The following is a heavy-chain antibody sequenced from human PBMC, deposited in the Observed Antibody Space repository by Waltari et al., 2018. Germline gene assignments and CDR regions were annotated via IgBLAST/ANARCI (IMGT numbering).Heavy chain of an antibody. CDR3: ARGRGYTGSGYYYYMDV. CDR1: GGSLSSHY. Sequence: QVQLQESGPGLVKPSETLSLTCTVSGGSLSSHYWSWIRQPPGKGLEWIGYIYYSGSTNYNPSLKSRVTISVDTSKNQFSLKLSSVTAADTAVYYCARGRGYTGSGYYYYMDVWGKGTTVTVSS. V-gene: IGHV4-59*11. CDR2: IYYSGST. J-gene: IGHJ6*03. D-gene: IGHD5-12*01.